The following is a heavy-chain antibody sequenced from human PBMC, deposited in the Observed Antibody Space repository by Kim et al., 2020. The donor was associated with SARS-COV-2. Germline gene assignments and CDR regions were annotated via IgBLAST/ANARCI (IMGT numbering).Heavy chain of an antibody. D-gene: IGHD3-9*01. V-gene: IGHV3-48*02. CDR1: GFTFSSYS. Sequence: GGSLRLSCAASGFTFSSYSMNWVRQAPGKGLEWVSYISSSSSTIYYADSVKGRFTISRDNAKNSLYLQMNSLRDEDTAVYYCATLRYFDWLPDCYYFDYWGQGTLVTVSS. J-gene: IGHJ4*02. CDR3: ATLRYFDWLPDCYYFDY. CDR2: ISSSSSTI.